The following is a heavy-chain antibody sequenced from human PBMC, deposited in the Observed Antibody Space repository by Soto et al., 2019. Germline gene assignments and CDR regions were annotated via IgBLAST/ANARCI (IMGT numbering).Heavy chain of an antibody. CDR1: GYTFTGYY. D-gene: IGHD3-22*01. CDR3: ARDQRGSYDSSGYCAPDY. Sequence: ASVKVSCKASGYTFTGYYMHWVRQAPGQGLEWMGWINPNSGGTNYAQKFQGRVTMTRDTSISTAYMELSRLRSDDTAVYYCARDQRGSYDSSGYCAPDYWGQGTLVTVSS. J-gene: IGHJ4*02. CDR2: INPNSGGT. V-gene: IGHV1-2*02.